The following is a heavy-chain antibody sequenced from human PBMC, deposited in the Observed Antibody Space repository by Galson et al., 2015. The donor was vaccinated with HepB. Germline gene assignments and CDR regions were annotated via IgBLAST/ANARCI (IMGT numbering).Heavy chain of an antibody. V-gene: IGHV1-46*03. D-gene: IGHD2-15*01. J-gene: IGHJ6*02. CDR2: INPSGGST. Sequence: SGYTFTSYYMHWVRQAPGQGLEWMGIINPSGGSTSYAQKFQGRVTMTRDTSTSTVYMELSSLRSEDTAVYYCARGAGYCSGGSCYYYYYGMDVWGQGTTVTVS. CDR1: GYTFTSYY. CDR3: ARGAGYCSGGSCYYYYYGMDV.